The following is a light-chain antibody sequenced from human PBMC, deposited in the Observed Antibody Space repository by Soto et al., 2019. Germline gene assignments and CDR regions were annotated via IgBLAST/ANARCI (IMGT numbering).Light chain of an antibody. V-gene: IGKV1-5*01. J-gene: IGKJ1*01. CDR1: QSISSW. CDR2: DAS. CDR3: QHYNTYTWT. Sequence: DIQMTQSPSTLSASVGDRVTITCRASQSISSWLAWYQQKLGRAPRLLIYDASSLESGVPPRFSGSGSGTEFTLTISSLQPDDFATYYCQHYNTYTWTFGQGTKVDIK.